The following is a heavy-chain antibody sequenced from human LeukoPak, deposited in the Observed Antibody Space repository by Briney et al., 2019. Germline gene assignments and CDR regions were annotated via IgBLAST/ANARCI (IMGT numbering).Heavy chain of an antibody. CDR2: ISTTGRT. V-gene: IGHV4-4*07. D-gene: IGHD5-24*01. CDR3: AREVEMATQFYY. Sequence: SETLSLICTVSGGSISTHYWSWVRQPAGKGLEWIGRISTTGRTNYNPSLKSPVTMSIDTSKIQFSLKLSSVTAADTAVYYCAREVEMATQFYYWGQGTLVTVSS. CDR1: GGSISTHY. J-gene: IGHJ4*02.